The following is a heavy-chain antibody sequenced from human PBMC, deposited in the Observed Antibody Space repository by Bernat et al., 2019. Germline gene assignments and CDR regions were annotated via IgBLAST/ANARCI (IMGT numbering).Heavy chain of an antibody. Sequence: QVQLVESGGGVVQAGRSLRLSCVASGFIFSSHGMHWVRQAPGKGLEWVAVISYDGSNKYYADSVKGRFTISRDNSKNTLYLQMNSLRAEDTAVYYCARPSDSYDSSGPLGCGMDVWGQGTTVTVSS. CDR2: ISYDGSNK. J-gene: IGHJ6*02. V-gene: IGHV3-30*03. CDR1: GFIFSSHG. CDR3: ARPSDSYDSSGPLGCGMDV. D-gene: IGHD3-22*01.